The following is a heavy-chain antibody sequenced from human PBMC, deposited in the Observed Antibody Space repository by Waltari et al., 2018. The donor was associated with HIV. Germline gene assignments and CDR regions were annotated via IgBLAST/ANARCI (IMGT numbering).Heavy chain of an antibody. CDR3: ARDGDVGSTDY. CDR1: GYTFTDYY. D-gene: IGHD1-26*01. Sequence: QVQLVQSGAEVKKPGASVKVSCKASGYTFTDYYIHWVRRAPGQGLEWMGLINLKTGGTNYAQTFQGMVSMTRASSINTAFMELYRLRFDDTAIYYCARDGDVGSTDYWGQGTLVTVSS. J-gene: IGHJ4*02. V-gene: IGHV1-2*02. CDR2: INLKTGGT.